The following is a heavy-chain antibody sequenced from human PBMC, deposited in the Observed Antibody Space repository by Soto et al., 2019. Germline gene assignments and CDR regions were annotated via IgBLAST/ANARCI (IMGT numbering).Heavy chain of an antibody. J-gene: IGHJ6*02. CDR2: IGTAGDP. CDR1: GFTFSSYD. D-gene: IGHD3-10*01. V-gene: IGHV3-13*05. CDR3: SRAHYGSTGYYYGMDV. Sequence: GGLRLSCAASGFTFSSYDMHWVRQATGKGLEWVSAIGTAGDPYYPGSVKGRFTISRENAKNSLYLQMNSLRAGDTAVYYCSRAHYGSTGYYYGMDVWGQGTTVTVSS.